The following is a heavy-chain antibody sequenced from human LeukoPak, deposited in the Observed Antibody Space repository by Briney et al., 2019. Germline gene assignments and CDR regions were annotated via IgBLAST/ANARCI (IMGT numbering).Heavy chain of an antibody. CDR2: IYYSGST. J-gene: IGHJ4*02. D-gene: IGHD6-19*01. CDR3: ARHWSSSGWLMDY. Sequence: KPSETLSLTCTVSGGYISNYYWSWIQQPPRKGLEWIGYIYYSGSTNYNPSLKSRVTISVDMSKNQFSLKLSSVTAADTAVYYCARHWSSSGWLMDYWGQGTLVTVSS. V-gene: IGHV4-59*08. CDR1: GGYISNYY.